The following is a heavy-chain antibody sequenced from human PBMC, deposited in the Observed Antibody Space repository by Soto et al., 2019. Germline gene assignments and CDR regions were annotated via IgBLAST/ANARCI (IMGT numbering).Heavy chain of an antibody. CDR1: GFTFSSYW. CDR3: ARDRGNYYDSSGYFDY. CDR2: INSAGSST. V-gene: IGHV3-74*01. J-gene: IGHJ4*02. D-gene: IGHD3-22*01. Sequence: GGSLRLSCAASGFTFSSYWMHWVRQAPGKGLVWVSRINSAGSSTTYADSVKGRFTISRDNAKNTLYLQMNSLRAEDTAVYYCARDRGNYYDSSGYFDYWGQGTLVTVSS.